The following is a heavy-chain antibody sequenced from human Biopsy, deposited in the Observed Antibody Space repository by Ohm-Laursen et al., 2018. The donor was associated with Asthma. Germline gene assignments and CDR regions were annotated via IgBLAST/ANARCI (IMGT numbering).Heavy chain of an antibody. CDR3: ARGDSSNWSHYYFDY. CDR2: IYSGGTS. V-gene: IGHV3-53*01. CDR1: GFAVSRDH. J-gene: IGHJ4*02. Sequence: SLRLSCTASGFAVSRDHMFWVRQAPGKGLEWISVIYSGGTSHTADSVRGRFTISRDYSKNTLYLQMHSLRAEDTAVYYCARGDSSNWSHYYFDYWGQGTLVTVSS. D-gene: IGHD3-22*01.